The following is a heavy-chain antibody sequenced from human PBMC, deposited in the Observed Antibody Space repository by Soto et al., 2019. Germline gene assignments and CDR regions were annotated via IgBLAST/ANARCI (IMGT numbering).Heavy chain of an antibody. CDR2: TYYRSKWYN. CDR3: AREVRGGIAAAPNWFDP. CDR1: GASVSSNSAA. D-gene: IGHD6-13*01. Sequence: SQTLSLTCAISGASVSSNSAAWNWIRQSPSSRLEWLGRTYYRSKWYNDYAVSVKSRITINPDTSKNQFSLQLNSVTPEDTAVYYCAREVRGGIAAAPNWFDPWGQGTLVTVSS. V-gene: IGHV6-1*01. J-gene: IGHJ5*02.